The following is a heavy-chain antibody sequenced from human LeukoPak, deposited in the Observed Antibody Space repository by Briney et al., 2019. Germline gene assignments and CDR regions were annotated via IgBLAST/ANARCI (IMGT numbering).Heavy chain of an antibody. CDR1: GFTFSAHW. J-gene: IGHJ4*02. V-gene: IGHV3-30*18. Sequence: PGGSLRLSCAASGFTFSAHWMSWVRQAPGKGLEWVAVISYDGSNKYYADSVKGRFTISRDNSKNTLYLQMNSLRAEDTAVYYCAKQRGYSGYDFDYWGQGTLVTVSS. CDR2: ISYDGSNK. CDR3: AKQRGYSGYDFDY. D-gene: IGHD5-12*01.